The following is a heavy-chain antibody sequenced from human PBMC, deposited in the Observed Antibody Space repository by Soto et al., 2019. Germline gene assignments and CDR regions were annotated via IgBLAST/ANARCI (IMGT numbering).Heavy chain of an antibody. CDR3: ARDCSSSSCYGYFQH. D-gene: IGHD2-2*01. J-gene: IGHJ1*01. CDR1: GFTFSSDY. CDR2: ISGSGSTI. V-gene: IGHV3-11*01. Sequence: GGSLSLSCAASGFTFSSDYMIWIRQAPGKGLEWVSHISGSGSTIYFADSVKGRFTISRDNAKNSLYLQMNSLRAEDTAVYYCARDCSSSSCYGYFQHWGQGTRVTVSS.